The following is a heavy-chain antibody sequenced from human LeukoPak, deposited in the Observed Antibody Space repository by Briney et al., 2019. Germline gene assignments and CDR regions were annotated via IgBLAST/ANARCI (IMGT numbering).Heavy chain of an antibody. D-gene: IGHD3-10*01. J-gene: IGHJ5*02. CDR1: GGSFSGYY. CDR2: INHSGST. V-gene: IGHV4-34*01. Sequence: SETLSLTCAVYGGSFSGYYWSWIRPPPGKGLEWIGEINHSGSTNYNPSLKSRVTISVDTSKNQFSLKLSSVTAADTAVYYCARGSRMVRGVIITKNWFDPWGQGTLVTVSS. CDR3: ARGSRMVRGVIITKNWFDP.